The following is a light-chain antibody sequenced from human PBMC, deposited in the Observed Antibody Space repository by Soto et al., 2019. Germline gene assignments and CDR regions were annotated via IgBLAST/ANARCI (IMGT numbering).Light chain of an antibody. J-gene: IGLJ1*01. CDR2: GVS. Sequence: QSALTQPASVSGSPGQSITISCTGTSSDVGAYNYVSWYQQHPGKAPKLMIYGVSNRPSGVSNRFSGSKSGNTASLTISGLQAEDEADYYCNSYAGSSYVFGTGTKVTVL. CDR3: NSYAGSSYV. CDR1: SSDVGAYNY. V-gene: IGLV2-14*01.